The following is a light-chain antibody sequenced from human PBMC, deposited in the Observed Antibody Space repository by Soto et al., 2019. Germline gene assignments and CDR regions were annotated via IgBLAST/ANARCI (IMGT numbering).Light chain of an antibody. CDR1: SSDVGGYNY. V-gene: IGLV2-11*01. CDR2: DVS. J-gene: IGLJ2*01. CDR3: CSYAGFEVV. Sequence: QSALTQPRSVSGSPGQSVTISCTGTSSDVGGYNYVSWYQQHPGKAPKLMIYDVSKRPSGVPDRFSGSKSGNTASLTISGFQAEDEADYYCCSYAGFEVVFGGGTKLTVL.